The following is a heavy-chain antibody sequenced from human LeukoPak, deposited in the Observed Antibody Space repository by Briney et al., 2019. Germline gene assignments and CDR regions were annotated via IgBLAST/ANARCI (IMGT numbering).Heavy chain of an antibody. CDR1: GGSISSGDYY. Sequence: SETLSLTCTVSGGSISSGDYYWSWIRQPPGRGLEWIGYIYYSGSTYYNPSLKSRVTVSGDTSKNQFSLKLSSVTAADTAVYYCARDHNYYDSSGYYYPEYYFDYWGQGTLVTVSS. CDR2: IYYSGST. CDR3: ARDHNYYDSSGYYYPEYYFDY. V-gene: IGHV4-30-4*08. J-gene: IGHJ4*02. D-gene: IGHD3-22*01.